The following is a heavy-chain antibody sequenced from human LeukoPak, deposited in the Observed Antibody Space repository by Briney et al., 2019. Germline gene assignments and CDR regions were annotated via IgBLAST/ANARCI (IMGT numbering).Heavy chain of an antibody. CDR3: ARDSGYCSSTSCYLEH. V-gene: IGHV3-7*01. CDR1: GFTFSSYW. Sequence: GGSLRLSCAASGFTFSSYWMSWVRQAPGKGLEWVANIKQDGSEKYYVDSVKGRFTISRDNAKNSLYLQMNSLRAEDTAVYYRARDSGYCSSTSCYLEHWGQGTLVTVSS. D-gene: IGHD2-2*03. J-gene: IGHJ1*01. CDR2: IKQDGSEK.